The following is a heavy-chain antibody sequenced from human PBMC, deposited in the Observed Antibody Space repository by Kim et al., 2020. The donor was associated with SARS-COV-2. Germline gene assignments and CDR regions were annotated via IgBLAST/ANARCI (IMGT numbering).Heavy chain of an antibody. CDR3: ARGPVDRKDGCYFDV. Sequence: GGSLRLSCAASGFSFSSYGMHWVRQAPGKGLEWVAFISYDGSDKYYADSVKGRFTISRDNSNNTLSLQTNSLRAEDTAVFYCARGPVDRKDGCYFDVWGRGTLVTVSS. J-gene: IGHJ2*01. CDR2: ISYDGSDK. CDR1: GFSFSSYG. D-gene: IGHD5-12*01. V-gene: IGHV3-33*01.